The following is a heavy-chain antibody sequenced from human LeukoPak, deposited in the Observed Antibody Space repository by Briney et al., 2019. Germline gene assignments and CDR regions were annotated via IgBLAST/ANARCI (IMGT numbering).Heavy chain of an antibody. CDR3: ARGGYDIAVAGTRKEYYFDY. Sequence: SETLSLTCAVYGGSFSGYYWSWIRQPPGEGLEWIGEINHSGSTNYNPSLKSRVTISVDTSKNQFSLKLSSVTAADTAVYYCARGGYDIAVAGTRKEYYFDYWGQGTLVTVSS. CDR2: INHSGST. V-gene: IGHV4-34*01. CDR1: GGSFSGYY. D-gene: IGHD6-19*01. J-gene: IGHJ4*02.